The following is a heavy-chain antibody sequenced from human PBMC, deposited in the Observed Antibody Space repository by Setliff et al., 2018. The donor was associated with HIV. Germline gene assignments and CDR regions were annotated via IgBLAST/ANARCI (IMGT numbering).Heavy chain of an antibody. CDR1: GGSISNYY. Sequence: SETLSLTCTVSGGSISNYYWSWIRQPPGKGLEWIGYIYYSGSTNYNPSLKSRVTILVDSSRNQFSLRLSSVTAADTAVYYCARHRYYDILFDPWSQGTLVTVSS. CDR3: ARHRYYDILFDP. D-gene: IGHD3-9*01. CDR2: IYYSGST. J-gene: IGHJ5*02. V-gene: IGHV4-59*08.